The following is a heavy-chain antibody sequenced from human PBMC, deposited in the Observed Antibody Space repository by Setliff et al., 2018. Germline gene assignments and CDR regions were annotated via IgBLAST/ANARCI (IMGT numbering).Heavy chain of an antibody. Sequence: ASVKVSCKASGYTFTSYGISWVRQAPGQGLEWMGWISAYNGNANYAQKLQGRLTMTTDTSTSTAYMELRSLRSDDTAVYYCARSPPTVVVTAIQAIFDYWGQGTLVTSPQ. J-gene: IGHJ4*02. CDR2: ISAYNGNA. CDR3: ARSPPTVVVTAIQAIFDY. V-gene: IGHV1-18*01. CDR1: GYTFTSYG. D-gene: IGHD2-21*02.